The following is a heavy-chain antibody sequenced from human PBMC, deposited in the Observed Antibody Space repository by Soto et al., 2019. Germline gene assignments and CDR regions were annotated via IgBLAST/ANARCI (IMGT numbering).Heavy chain of an antibody. J-gene: IGHJ5*02. D-gene: IGHD1-26*01. V-gene: IGHV1-18*01. CDR1: GYTFTSNG. CDR3: ARRVGATQLNWFDP. Sequence: ASVKVTCKDSGYTFTSNGISWVRQAPGQGLEWMGWISAYNGNTNYAQKLQGRVTMTTDTSTSTAYMELRRLRSDDTAVYYCARRVGATQLNWFDPWGQGTLVTVSS. CDR2: ISAYNGNT.